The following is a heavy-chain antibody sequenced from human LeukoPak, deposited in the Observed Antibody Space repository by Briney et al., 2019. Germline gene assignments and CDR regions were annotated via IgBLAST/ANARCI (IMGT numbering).Heavy chain of an antibody. J-gene: IGHJ4*02. CDR1: GFTFSNYA. CDR3: SRELRGCWFDY. Sequence: PGGSLRLSCAASGFTFSNYAMSWVRQAPGKGLEWVAIISYDGNNKYYADSVKGRFTISRDNSKNTLYLQMNSLREEDKAVYYCSRELRGCWFDYWGQGTLVTVSS. CDR2: ISYDGNNK. D-gene: IGHD6-19*01. V-gene: IGHV3-30-3*01.